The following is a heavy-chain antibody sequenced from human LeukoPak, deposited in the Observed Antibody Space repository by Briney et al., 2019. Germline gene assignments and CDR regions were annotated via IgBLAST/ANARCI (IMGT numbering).Heavy chain of an antibody. CDR2: IIPIFGTA. V-gene: IGHV1-69*13. CDR1: GGTFSSYA. J-gene: IGHJ5*02. D-gene: IGHD3-3*01. Sequence: ASVKVSCKASGGTFSSYAISWVRQAPGQGLEWMGGIIPIFGTANYAQKFQGRVTITADESTSTAYMELSSLRSEDTAVYYCARGSPERPFGVVIRWFDPWGQGTLVTVSS. CDR3: ARGSPERPFGVVIRWFDP.